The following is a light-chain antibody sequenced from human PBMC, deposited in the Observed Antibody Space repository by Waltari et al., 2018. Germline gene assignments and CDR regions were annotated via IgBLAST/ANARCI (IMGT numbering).Light chain of an antibody. J-gene: IGKJ3*01. CDR1: QSVSSN. V-gene: IGKV3-15*01. Sequence: EIVMTQSPSPLSVSPGERANLSCRASQSVSSNLAWYQQKPGQTPRLLIYGASTRATGVPARFSGSGSGTEFTLTISSLQSEDFAVYYCQQYNNWPPLFTFGPGTKVDIK. CDR2: GAS. CDR3: QQYNNWPPLFT.